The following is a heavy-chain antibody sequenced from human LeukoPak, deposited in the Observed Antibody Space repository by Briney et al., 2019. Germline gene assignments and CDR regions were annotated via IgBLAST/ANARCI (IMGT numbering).Heavy chain of an antibody. CDR1: GFTFSTYG. V-gene: IGHV3-30*03. Sequence: PGRSLRLSCAASGFTFSTYGMHWVRQSPGKGLECMAVVSHDGGSQYYADSVKGRFTISRDNSKNTLYLQMNSLRDEDTAAYYCVRDGGDGYNSIDYWGQGTLVTVSS. D-gene: IGHD5-24*01. J-gene: IGHJ4*02. CDR2: VSHDGGSQ. CDR3: VRDGGDGYNSIDY.